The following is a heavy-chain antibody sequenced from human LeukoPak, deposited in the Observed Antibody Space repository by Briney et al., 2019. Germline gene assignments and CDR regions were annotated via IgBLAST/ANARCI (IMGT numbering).Heavy chain of an antibody. J-gene: IGHJ5*02. CDR1: GFTFSTYS. CDR3: ARGEAAADRGFDP. Sequence: GGSLRLSCAASGFTFSTYSMNWVRQAPGKGLEWVSYISSSSSTIYYADSVKGRFTISRDNAKNSLYLQMNSLRAEDTAVYYCARGEAAADRGFDPWGQGTLVPVSS. V-gene: IGHV3-48*01. CDR2: ISSSSSTI. D-gene: IGHD6-13*01.